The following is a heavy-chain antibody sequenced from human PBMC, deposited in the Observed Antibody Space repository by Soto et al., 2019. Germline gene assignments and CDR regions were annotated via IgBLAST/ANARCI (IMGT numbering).Heavy chain of an antibody. D-gene: IGHD3-10*01. CDR3: ARDRGAAGSREPDY. CDR1: GYAFTSYA. V-gene: IGHV1-18*01. J-gene: IGHJ4*02. CDR2: ISAYNDNT. Sequence: QVQLVQSGAEVKKPGASVKISCKASGYAFTSYALTWVRQAPGQGLEWMGWISAYNDNTDYAQKVQGRVTMTTDTSQTTAYMGVMGLRTDGTAVYYCARDRGAAGSREPDYWGQGTLVTVSS.